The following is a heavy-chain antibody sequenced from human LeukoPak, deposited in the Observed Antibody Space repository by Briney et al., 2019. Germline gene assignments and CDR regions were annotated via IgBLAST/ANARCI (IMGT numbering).Heavy chain of an antibody. J-gene: IGHJ5*02. D-gene: IGHD2-2*02. CDR2: INPNSGGT. V-gene: IGHV1-2*02. Sequence: ASVTVSCRASGYTFTDYYMHWVRQAPGQGLEWMGWINPNSGGTNYAQKFQGRVTITRDTSISTAYMELSRLRSDDTAIYYCARDRLTCSSTSCYISWFDPWGQGTLVTVSS. CDR3: ARDRLTCSSTSCYISWFDP. CDR1: GYTFTDYY.